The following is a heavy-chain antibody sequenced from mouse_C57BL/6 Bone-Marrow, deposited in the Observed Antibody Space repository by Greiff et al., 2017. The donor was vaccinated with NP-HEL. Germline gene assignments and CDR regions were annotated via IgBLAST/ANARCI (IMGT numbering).Heavy chain of an antibody. D-gene: IGHD2-2*01. CDR1: GFTFSDAW. Sequence: EVQLQESGGGLVQPGGSMKLSCAASGFTFSDAWMDWVRQSPEKGLEWVAEIRNKANNHATYYAESVKGRFTISRDDSKSSVYLQMNSLRAEDTGIYYCTLDLLWLRRDWYFDVWGTGTTVTVSS. V-gene: IGHV6-6*01. CDR3: TLDLLWLRRDWYFDV. CDR2: IRNKANNHAT. J-gene: IGHJ1*03.